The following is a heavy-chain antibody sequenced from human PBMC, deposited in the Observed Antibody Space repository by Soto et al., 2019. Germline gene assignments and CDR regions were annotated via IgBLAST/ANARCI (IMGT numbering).Heavy chain of an antibody. CDR2: INSDGSST. J-gene: IGHJ6*03. CDR1: GFTFSSYW. V-gene: IGHV3-74*01. CDR3: ATGLQALSAHYYYYMDV. Sequence: SLRLSCAASGFTFSSYWMHWVRQAPGKGLVWVSRINSDGSSTSYADSVKGRFTISRDNAKNTLYLQMNSLRAEDTAVYYCATGLQALSAHYYYYMDVWGKGTTVTVSS.